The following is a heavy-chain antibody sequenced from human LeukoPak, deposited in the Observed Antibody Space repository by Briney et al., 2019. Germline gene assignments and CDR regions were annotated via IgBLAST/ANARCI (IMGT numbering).Heavy chain of an antibody. Sequence: SETLSLTRSVAGGSISSYYWSWIRQPPGKGLEWSGYIYYSGSTNYNPSLKSRVTISVDTSKKQFSLKLSSVTAADTAVYYCARHDGGSGPDYWGQGTLVTVSS. CDR1: GGSISSYY. CDR3: ARHDGGSGPDY. J-gene: IGHJ4*02. V-gene: IGHV4-59*08. D-gene: IGHD3-10*01. CDR2: IYYSGST.